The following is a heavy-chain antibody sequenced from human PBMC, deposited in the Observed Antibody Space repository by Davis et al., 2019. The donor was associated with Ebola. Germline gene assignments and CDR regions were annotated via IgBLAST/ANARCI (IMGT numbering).Heavy chain of an antibody. CDR1: GDTVSSNSAA. Sequence: LRLSCAISGDTVSSNSAAWNWIRQSPSRGLEWLGRTYYRSKWFVDYASSVKSRITINADTSKNQFSLQLTSVTLEDTAVYYCARDPPSDQGYDYWGQGTLVTVSS. CDR3: ARDPPSDQGYDY. D-gene: IGHD3-22*01. CDR2: TYYRSKWFV. V-gene: IGHV6-1*01. J-gene: IGHJ4*02.